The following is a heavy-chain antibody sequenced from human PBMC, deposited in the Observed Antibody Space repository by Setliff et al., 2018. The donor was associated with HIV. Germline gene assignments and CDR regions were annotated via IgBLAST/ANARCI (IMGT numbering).Heavy chain of an antibody. V-gene: IGHV1-2*06. CDR1: GYIFTDYY. CDR2: INPNSGGT. Sequence: ASVKVSCKASGYIFTDYYMHWVRQAPGQELGWMGRINPNSGGTNYAQKFQGRVTLTRDTSISTAYLELTSLRSDDTAFYYCTRAHFLVTETRNWFDPWGQGTLVTVSS. CDR3: TRAHFLVTETRNWFDP. J-gene: IGHJ5*02. D-gene: IGHD1-26*01.